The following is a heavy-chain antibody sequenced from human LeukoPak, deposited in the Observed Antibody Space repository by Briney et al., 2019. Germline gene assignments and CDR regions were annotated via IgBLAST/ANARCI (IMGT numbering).Heavy chain of an antibody. Sequence: PSQTLSLTCTVSGGSISSGSYYWSWIRQPAGKGLEWIGRIYTSGSTNYNPSLKSRVTISVDTSKNQFSLKLSSVTAADTAVCYCARPAPGPPRGWYYFDYWGQGTLVTVSS. J-gene: IGHJ4*02. CDR1: GGSISSGSYY. CDR2: IYTSGST. D-gene: IGHD1-14*01. V-gene: IGHV4-61*02. CDR3: ARPAPGPPRGWYYFDY.